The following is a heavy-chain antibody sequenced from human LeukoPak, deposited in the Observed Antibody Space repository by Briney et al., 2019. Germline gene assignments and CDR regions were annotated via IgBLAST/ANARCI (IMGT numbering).Heavy chain of an antibody. CDR2: INWNGGNI. V-gene: IGHV3-20*04. Sequence: GGSLRLSCAASGFIFDDFGLSWVRQAPGEGLEWVANINWNGGNIRYADSVKGRFTISRDNAKNSLYLQMNSLTADDTAVYFCARDGGVAASGPPGWFDPWGQGTLVTVSS. CDR1: GFIFDDFG. J-gene: IGHJ5*02. CDR3: ARDGGVAASGPPGWFDP. D-gene: IGHD6-13*01.